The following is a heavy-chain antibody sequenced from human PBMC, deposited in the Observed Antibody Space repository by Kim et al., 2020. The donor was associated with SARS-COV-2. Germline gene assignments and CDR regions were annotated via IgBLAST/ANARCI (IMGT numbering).Heavy chain of an antibody. V-gene: IGHV4-30-2*01. J-gene: IGHJ4*02. CDR3: ATSQGSYFDY. CDR1: GGSISSGGYS. Sequence: SETLSLTCAVSGGSISSGGYSWSWIRQPPGKGLEWIGYIYHSGSTYYNPSLKSRVTISVDRSKNQFSLKLSSVTAADTAVYYCATSQGSYFDYWGQGTLVTVSS. CDR2: IYHSGST.